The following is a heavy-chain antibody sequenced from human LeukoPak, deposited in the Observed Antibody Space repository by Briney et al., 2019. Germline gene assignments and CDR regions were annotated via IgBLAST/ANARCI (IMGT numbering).Heavy chain of an antibody. D-gene: IGHD2-15*01. V-gene: IGHV3-23*01. J-gene: IGHJ4*02. Sequence: PGGSLRLSCAASGFTFSSYAMSWVRQAPGKGLEWVSAISGSGGSTYYADSVKGRLTISRDNSKNTLYLQMNSLRAEDTAVYYCAKLDFFCSGGSCYPNFHVPYFDYWGQGTLVTVSS. CDR1: GFTFSSYA. CDR3: AKLDFFCSGGSCYPNFHVPYFDY. CDR2: ISGSGGST.